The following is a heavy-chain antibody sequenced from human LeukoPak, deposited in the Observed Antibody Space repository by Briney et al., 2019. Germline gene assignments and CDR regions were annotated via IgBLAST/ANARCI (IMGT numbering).Heavy chain of an antibody. CDR1: GYTFTSYG. Sequence: ASVKVSCKASGYTFTSYGISWVRQAPGQGLEWLGWISAYNGNTNYAQKLQGRVTMTTDTSTSTAYTELRSLRSDDTAEYYCARDWDCSGGSCYSLAYFDYWGQGTLVTVSS. D-gene: IGHD2-15*01. J-gene: IGHJ4*02. CDR3: ARDWDCSGGSCYSLAYFDY. V-gene: IGHV1-18*04. CDR2: ISAYNGNT.